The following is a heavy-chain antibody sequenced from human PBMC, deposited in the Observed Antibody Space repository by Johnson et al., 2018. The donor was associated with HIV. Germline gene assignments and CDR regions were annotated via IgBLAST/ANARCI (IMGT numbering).Heavy chain of an antibody. D-gene: IGHD6-13*01. CDR2: IYNDGSRT. J-gene: IGHJ3*02. V-gene: IGHV3-74*03. Sequence: VQLVESGGGLVQPGGSLRLSCAASGFAFRTYWMVWVRQVPGKRPVWVARIYNDGSRTTYADSVRGRFTISRDNAKYTVDLQMNSRRVEDTAVYYCARGDSSSWYEFAFDIWGQGTMVTVSS. CDR1: GFAFRTYW. CDR3: ARGDSSSWYEFAFDI.